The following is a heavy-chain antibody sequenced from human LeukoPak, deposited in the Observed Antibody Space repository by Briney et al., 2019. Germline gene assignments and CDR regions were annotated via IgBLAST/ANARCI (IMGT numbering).Heavy chain of an antibody. Sequence: GGSLRLSCAASGFTFSSYGMHWVRPAPGKGLEWVAFIRYDGSNKYYADSVKGRFTISRDNAKNSLYLQMNSLRAEDTAVYYCASLDGNAWWHYWGQGTLVTVSS. CDR3: ASLDGNAWWHY. CDR1: GFTFSSYG. V-gene: IGHV3-30*02. CDR2: IRYDGSNK. J-gene: IGHJ4*02. D-gene: IGHD2-15*01.